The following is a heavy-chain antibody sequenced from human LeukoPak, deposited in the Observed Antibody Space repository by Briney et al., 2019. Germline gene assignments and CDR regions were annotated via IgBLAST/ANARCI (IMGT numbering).Heavy chain of an antibody. D-gene: IGHD3-22*01. J-gene: IGHJ4*02. V-gene: IGHV3-48*03. CDR1: GFTFSSYE. CDR2: ISSSGSTI. CDR3: AMSYTYYYDSSGYYFGY. Sequence: GGSLRLSCAASGFTFSSYEMNWVRQAPGKGLEWVSYISSSGSTIFYADSVKGRFTISRGNAKNSLYLQMNSLRAEDTAVYYCAMSYTYYYDSSGYYFGYWGQGTLVTVSS.